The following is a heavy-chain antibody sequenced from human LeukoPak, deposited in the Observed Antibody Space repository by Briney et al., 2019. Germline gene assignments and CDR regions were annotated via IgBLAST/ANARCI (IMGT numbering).Heavy chain of an antibody. CDR1: GFTFSSYW. D-gene: IGHD5-18*01. V-gene: IGHV3-7*03. CDR2: IKQDGSEK. CDR3: ARAQRIQLWLGYYFDY. Sequence: PGGSLRLSCAAPGFTFSSYWMSWVRQAPGKGLEWVANIKQDGSEKYYVDSVKGRFTISRDNAKNSLYLQMNSLRAEDTAVYYCARAQRIQLWLGYYFDYWGQGTLVTVSS. J-gene: IGHJ4*02.